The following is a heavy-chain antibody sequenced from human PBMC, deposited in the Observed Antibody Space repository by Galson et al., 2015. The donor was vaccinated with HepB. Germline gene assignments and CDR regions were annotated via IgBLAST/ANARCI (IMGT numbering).Heavy chain of an antibody. CDR2: ISAYNGNT. Sequence: SVKVSCKASGYTFTSYGISWVRQAPGQGLEWMGWISAYNGNTNYAQKLQGRVTMTTDTSTSTAYMELRSLRSDDTAVYYCARWGKVSGSYSDAFDIWGQGTMVTVSS. CDR1: GYTFTSYG. J-gene: IGHJ3*02. V-gene: IGHV1-18*01. D-gene: IGHD1-26*01. CDR3: ARWGKVSGSYSDAFDI.